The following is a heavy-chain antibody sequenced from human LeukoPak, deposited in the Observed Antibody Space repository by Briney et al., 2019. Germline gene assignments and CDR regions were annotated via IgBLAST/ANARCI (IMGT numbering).Heavy chain of an antibody. Sequence: PGGSLRLSCAASGFTFSDYYMSWIRQAPGKGLEWVSYISSSGSTIYYADSVKGRFTISRDYAKNSLYLQMNSLRAEDTAVYYCARDGSSSRHDAFDIWGQGTMVTVSS. V-gene: IGHV3-11*04. J-gene: IGHJ3*02. CDR2: ISSSGSTI. CDR3: ARDGSSSRHDAFDI. CDR1: GFTFSDYY. D-gene: IGHD6-6*01.